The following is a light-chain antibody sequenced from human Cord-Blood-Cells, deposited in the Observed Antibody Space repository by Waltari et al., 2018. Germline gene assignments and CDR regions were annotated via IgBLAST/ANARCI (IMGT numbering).Light chain of an antibody. CDR2: DAS. CDR3: QQRSNWPPWT. J-gene: IGKJ1*01. V-gene: IGKV3-11*01. CDR1: QSVSSY. Sequence: EIVLTQSPATLSLSPGERATLSCRASQSVSSYLAWYQLKPGQAPRLLIYDASNRATGIPARFSGSGSETDFTLTISSLEPEDFAVYYCQQRSNWPPWTFGQGTKVEIK.